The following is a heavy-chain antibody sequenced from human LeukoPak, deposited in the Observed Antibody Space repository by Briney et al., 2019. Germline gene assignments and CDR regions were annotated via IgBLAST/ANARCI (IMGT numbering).Heavy chain of an antibody. J-gene: IGHJ6*03. CDR2: INPSGGST. CDR3: ARGPEGYYYYYYMDV. Sequence: ASVKVSCKASGYTFTSYYMHWVRQAPGQGLEWMGIINPSGGSTSYAQKFQGRVTMTRDMSTSTVYMELSSPRSEDTAVYYCARGPEGYYYYYYMDVWGKGTTVTVSS. CDR1: GYTFTSYY. V-gene: IGHV1-46*01.